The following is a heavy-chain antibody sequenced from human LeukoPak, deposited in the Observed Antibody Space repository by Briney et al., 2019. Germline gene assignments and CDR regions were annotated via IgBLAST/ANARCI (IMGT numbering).Heavy chain of an antibody. CDR2: INPNSGGT. J-gene: IGHJ6*03. D-gene: IGHD1-26*01. Sequence: ASVNVSCKASGYTFTGYYMHWVRQAPGQGLEWMGWINPNSGGTNYAQKFQGRVTMTRDTSISTAYMELSRLRSDDTAVYYCARVALSWDSGYYYMDVWGKGTTVTVSS. CDR3: ARVALSWDSGYYYMDV. V-gene: IGHV1-2*02. CDR1: GYTFTGYY.